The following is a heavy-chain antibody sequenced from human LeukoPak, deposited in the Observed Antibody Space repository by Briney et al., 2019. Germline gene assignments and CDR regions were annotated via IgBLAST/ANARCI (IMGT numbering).Heavy chain of an antibody. Sequence: GGSLRLSCAASGFTFSSYSMDWVRQVPGMGLEWLAYIGGSGGPILYADSVKGRFTISRDNAKNSLYLQMNSLRDEDTAVYYCVREGGPMAPYSGLAPWGRGTLVIVSS. V-gene: IGHV3-48*02. CDR3: VREGGPMAPYSGLAP. CDR2: IGGSGGPI. D-gene: IGHD3-10*01. CDR1: GFTFSSYS. J-gene: IGHJ5*02.